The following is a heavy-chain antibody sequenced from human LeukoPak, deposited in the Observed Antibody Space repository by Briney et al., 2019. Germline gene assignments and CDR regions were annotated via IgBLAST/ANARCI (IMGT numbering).Heavy chain of an antibody. Sequence: SETLSLTCTVSDDSISGYYWGWIRQPPGKGLEWIGHIYSIGGPTCSPSFQSRVSISVDTSKNQFSLQLSSVTAADTAVYYCARRFRTGGNLHHDAYDIWGRGTVVAVSS. CDR2: IYSIGGP. D-gene: IGHD3-16*01. CDR3: ARRFRTGGNLHHDAYDI. V-gene: IGHV4-4*09. CDR1: DDSISGYY. J-gene: IGHJ3*02.